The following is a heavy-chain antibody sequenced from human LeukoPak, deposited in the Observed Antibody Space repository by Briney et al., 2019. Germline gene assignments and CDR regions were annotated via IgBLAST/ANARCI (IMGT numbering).Heavy chain of an antibody. CDR1: GYTFTGYY. CDR2: INPNSGGT. J-gene: IGHJ6*03. Sequence: GASVKVSCKASGYTFTGYYMHWVRQAPGQGLEWMGRINPNSGGTNYAQKFQGRVTMTRATSISTAYMELSRLRSDDTAVYYCARGGPRPYYYYYMDVWGKGTTVSVSS. CDR3: ARGGPRPYYYYYMDV. D-gene: IGHD3-10*01. V-gene: IGHV1-2*06.